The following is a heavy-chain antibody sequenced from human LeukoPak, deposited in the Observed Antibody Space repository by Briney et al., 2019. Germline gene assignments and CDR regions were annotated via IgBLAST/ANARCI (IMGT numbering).Heavy chain of an antibody. V-gene: IGHV3-30-3*01. CDR3: ARGPYSGYTLRPLDY. J-gene: IGHJ4*02. CDR1: GSTFSSYA. D-gene: IGHD5-12*01. Sequence: GGSLRLSCAASGSTFSSYAMHWVRQAPGKGLEWVAVISYDGSNKYYADSVKGRFTISRDNSKNTLYLQMNSLRAEDTAVYYCARGPYSGYTLRPLDYWGQGTLVTVSS. CDR2: ISYDGSNK.